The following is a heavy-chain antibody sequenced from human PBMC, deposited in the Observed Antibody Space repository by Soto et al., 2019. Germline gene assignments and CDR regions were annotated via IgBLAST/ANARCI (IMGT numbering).Heavy chain of an antibody. Sequence: SGPTLVNPTETLTLTCTVSGFSLSNARMGVSWIRQPPGKALEWLAHIFSNDEKSYSTSLKNRLTISKDTSKSQVVLTMTIMDPVDTATYYCARIKTYYYDSSGYLRTYYFDYWGQGTLVTVSS. CDR1: GFSLSNARMG. CDR2: IFSNDEK. V-gene: IGHV2-26*01. J-gene: IGHJ4*02. D-gene: IGHD3-22*01. CDR3: ARIKTYYYDSSGYLRTYYFDY.